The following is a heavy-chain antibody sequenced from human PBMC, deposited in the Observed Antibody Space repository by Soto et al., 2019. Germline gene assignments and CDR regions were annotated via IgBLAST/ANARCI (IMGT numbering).Heavy chain of an antibody. CDR2: IWYDGSNK. CDR1: GFTFSSYG. V-gene: IGHV3-33*06. D-gene: IGHD6-19*01. CDR3: AKDIGPQYEGLAPFDY. Sequence: HPGGSLRLSCAASGFTFSSYGMHWVRQAPGKGLEWVAVIWYDGSNKYYADSVKGRFTISRDNSKNTLYLQMNSLRAEDTAVYYCAKDIGPQYEGLAPFDYWGQGTLVTVSS. J-gene: IGHJ4*02.